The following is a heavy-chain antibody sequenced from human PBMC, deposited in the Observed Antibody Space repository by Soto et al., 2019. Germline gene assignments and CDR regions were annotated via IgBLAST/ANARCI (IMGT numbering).Heavy chain of an antibody. J-gene: IGHJ6*02. CDR1: GYTSSRSG. CDR3: ARSGSVPYYYYGLDV. Sequence: VQLVQSGAEVKKPGASVKVSCKASGYTSSRSGISWVRQAPGQGLEWMGWISTYNGDTNYAQKVQGRVTMTTDTSTSTAFMELMSLRSDDTAVYYCARSGSVPYYYYGLDVWGQGTTVTVSS. D-gene: IGHD1-26*01. V-gene: IGHV1-18*01. CDR2: ISTYNGDT.